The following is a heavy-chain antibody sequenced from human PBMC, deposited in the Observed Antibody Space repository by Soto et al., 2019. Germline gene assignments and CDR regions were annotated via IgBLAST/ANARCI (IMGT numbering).Heavy chain of an antibody. CDR3: ARPTMINVGGAFDI. CDR2: LSYSGST. J-gene: IGHJ3*02. CDR1: GGSISSSYYY. D-gene: IGHD3-22*01. Sequence: QLQLQESGPGLVKPSDTLSLTCTVSGGSISSSYYYWGWIRQPPGKGLEWIGSLSYSGSTYYNPSLKNLVSIAVDTYSNQFSLQLSCVTAADKAVYYCARPTMINVGGAFDIWGQGTMVTVSS. V-gene: IGHV4-39*01.